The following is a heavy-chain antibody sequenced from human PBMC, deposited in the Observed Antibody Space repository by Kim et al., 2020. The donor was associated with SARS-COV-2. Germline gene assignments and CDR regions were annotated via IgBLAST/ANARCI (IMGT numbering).Heavy chain of an antibody. V-gene: IGHV3-21*01. CDR1: GFTFSSYS. CDR3: ARGGDYYGSGRRNDAFDI. J-gene: IGHJ3*02. Sequence: GGSLRLSCAASGFTFSSYSMNWVRQAPGKGLEWVSYINSSSSYIYYADSVKGRFTISRDNAKNSLYLQMNSLRAEDTAVYYCARGGDYYGSGRRNDAFDIWGQGTMVTVSS. CDR2: INSSSSYI. D-gene: IGHD3-10*01.